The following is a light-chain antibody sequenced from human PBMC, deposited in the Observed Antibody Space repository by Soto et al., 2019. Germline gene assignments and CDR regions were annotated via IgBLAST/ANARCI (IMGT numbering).Light chain of an antibody. Sequence: DIQMTQSPSSLSASVGDRVTITCRASQDISPYLAWYQQKSGKVPELLIYSASTLQSGVTSRFSGSGSGADFTLTISSLQPEDVATYYCQKYDSAPLTFGGGTKVEI. CDR1: QDISPY. CDR2: SAS. V-gene: IGKV1-27*01. CDR3: QKYDSAPLT. J-gene: IGKJ4*01.